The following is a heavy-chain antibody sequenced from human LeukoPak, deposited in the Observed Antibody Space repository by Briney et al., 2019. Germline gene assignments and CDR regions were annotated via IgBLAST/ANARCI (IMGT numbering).Heavy chain of an antibody. D-gene: IGHD3-10*01. CDR1: GFTFSSYG. J-gene: IGHJ6*03. V-gene: IGHV3-23*01. CDR3: AKGSYGSGYYNYMDV. Sequence: SGGSLRLSCAASGFTFSSYGMHWVRQAPGKGLEWVSGISGSGSSTYYADSVKGRFTISRDNSKNTLSLQMNSLRAEDTAVHYCAKGSYGSGYYNYMDVWGTGTTVSVSS. CDR2: ISGSGSST.